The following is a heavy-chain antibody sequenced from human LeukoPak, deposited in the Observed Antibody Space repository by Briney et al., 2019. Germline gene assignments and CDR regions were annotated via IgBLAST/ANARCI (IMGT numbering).Heavy chain of an antibody. Sequence: GGSLRLSCAASGFTFSSYWMHWVRQAPGKGLVWVSRINSDGSSTSYADSVKGRFTISRDNAKNTLYLQMNSLRAEDTAVYYCARGAVGDFWSGYLGTYYYYYGMDVWGQGTTVTVSS. CDR2: INSDGSST. CDR3: ARGAVGDFWSGYLGTYYYYYGMDV. D-gene: IGHD3-3*01. V-gene: IGHV3-74*01. CDR1: GFTFSSYW. J-gene: IGHJ6*02.